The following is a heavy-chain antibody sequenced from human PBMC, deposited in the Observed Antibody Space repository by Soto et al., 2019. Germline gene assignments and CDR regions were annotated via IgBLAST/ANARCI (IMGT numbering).Heavy chain of an antibody. J-gene: IGHJ6*02. Sequence: SETLSLTCTVSGGSISSSSYYWGWIRQPPGKGLEWIGSIYYSGSTYYNPSLKSRVTISVDTSKNQFSLKLSSVTAADTAVYYCARGYDFWSGYYYYYYYGMDVWGQGTTATVSS. D-gene: IGHD3-3*01. V-gene: IGHV4-39*01. CDR1: GGSISSSSYY. CDR2: IYYSGST. CDR3: ARGYDFWSGYYYYYYYGMDV.